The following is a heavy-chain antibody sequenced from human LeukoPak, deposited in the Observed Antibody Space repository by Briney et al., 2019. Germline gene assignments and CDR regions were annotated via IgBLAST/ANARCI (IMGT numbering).Heavy chain of an antibody. J-gene: IGHJ3*02. CDR2: IYYSGST. CDR1: GGSIGSTSYY. V-gene: IGHV4-39*07. Sequence: SETLSHTCTVSGGSIGSTSYYWGWLRQPPGKGLEWIGTIYYSGSTYYNPSLMGRVIISVDTSRDQFSLNLGSVTATDPAVYYCARFGDKVSLNPCFDIWGQGTMVTVSS. D-gene: IGHD2-21*02. CDR3: ARFGDKVSLNPCFDI.